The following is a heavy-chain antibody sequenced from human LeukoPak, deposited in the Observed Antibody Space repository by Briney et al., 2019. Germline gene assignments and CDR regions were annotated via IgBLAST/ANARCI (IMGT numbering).Heavy chain of an antibody. CDR2: ISYDGSNK. D-gene: IGHD4-17*01. J-gene: IGHJ6*02. Sequence: SCKASGYTFNGYYMHWVRQAPGKGLEGVAVISYDGSNKYYADSVKGRFTISRDNSKNTLYLQMNSLRAEDTAVYYCARDYGDRPPYYYGMDVWGQGTTVTVSS. V-gene: IGHV3-30-3*01. CDR3: ARDYGDRPPYYYGMDV. CDR1: GYTFNGYY.